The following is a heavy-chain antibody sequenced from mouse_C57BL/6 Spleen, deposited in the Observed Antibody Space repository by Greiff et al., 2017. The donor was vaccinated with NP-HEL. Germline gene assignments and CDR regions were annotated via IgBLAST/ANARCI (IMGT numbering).Heavy chain of an antibody. V-gene: IGHV5-16*01. CDR2: INYDGSST. CDR3: AREGATGVLDY. J-gene: IGHJ2*01. CDR1: GFTFSDYY. Sequence: EVKLVESEGGLVQPGSSMKLSCTASGFTFSDYYMAWVRQVPEKGLEWVANINYDGSSTYYLDSLKSRFIISRDNAKNILYLQMSSLKSEDTATYYCAREGATGVLDYWGQGTTLTVSS. D-gene: IGHD1-1*01.